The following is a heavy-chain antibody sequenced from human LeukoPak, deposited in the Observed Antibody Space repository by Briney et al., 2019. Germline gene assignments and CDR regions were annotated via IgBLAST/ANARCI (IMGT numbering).Heavy chain of an antibody. D-gene: IGHD3-10*01. J-gene: IGHJ6*03. V-gene: IGHV4-39*02. CDR2: VHYSGAT. Sequence: SETLSLTCTVSGGSITSDAYYWGWIRQPPGKGLEWIASVHYSGATYYNPSLKSRVTISVDTSKNHFSLKLSSVTAADTAVYYCARDGRYYGSGSPPGYYMDVWGKGTTVTVSS. CDR1: GGSITSDAYY. CDR3: ARDGRYYGSGSPPGYYMDV.